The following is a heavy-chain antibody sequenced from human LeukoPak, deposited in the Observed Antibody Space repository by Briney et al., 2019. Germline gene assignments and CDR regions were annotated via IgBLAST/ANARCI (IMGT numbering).Heavy chain of an antibody. D-gene: IGHD5-18*01. V-gene: IGHV4-34*01. CDR3: ARCSRGYSYGYHRD. J-gene: IGHJ4*02. CDR1: GGSFSGYY. CDR2: INHRRST. Sequence: PSETLSLTCGVYGGSFSGYYWSWIRQTPGKGLEWIGEINHRRSTNYSPSFKTRVTTSVDTSKNQISLMLNSVTAADTAVYYCARCSRGYSYGYHRDWGQGTLVTVSS.